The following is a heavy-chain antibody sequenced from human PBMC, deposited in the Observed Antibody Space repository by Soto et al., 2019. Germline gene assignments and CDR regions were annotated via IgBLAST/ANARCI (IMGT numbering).Heavy chain of an antibody. CDR3: ARLMGTSFDL. Sequence: PGGSLRLRCAVSGFNLIDCYMVGFREAPGKGREWVSSISRGGANIHYAGSVKVLFTISRDNARNSLYLQMNSLRAEDTAVYFCARLMGTSFDLWGQGTLVTVSS. J-gene: IGHJ4*02. CDR1: GFNLIDCY. D-gene: IGHD2-8*01. V-gene: IGHV3-11*01. CDR2: ISRGGANI.